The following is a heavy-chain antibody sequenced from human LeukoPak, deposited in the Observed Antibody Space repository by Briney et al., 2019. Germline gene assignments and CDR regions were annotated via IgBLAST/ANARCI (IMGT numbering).Heavy chain of an antibody. J-gene: IGHJ4*02. CDR3: ARGPHPRRRDGYNLDY. CDR1: GYTFTSYD. Sequence: GASVKVSCKASGYTFTSYDINWVRQATGQGLEWMGWMNSNSGNTGYAQKFQGRVTMTRNTSISTAYMELSSLRSEDTAVYYCARGPHPRRRDGYNLDYWGQGTLVTVSS. D-gene: IGHD5-24*01. CDR2: MNSNSGNT. V-gene: IGHV1-8*02.